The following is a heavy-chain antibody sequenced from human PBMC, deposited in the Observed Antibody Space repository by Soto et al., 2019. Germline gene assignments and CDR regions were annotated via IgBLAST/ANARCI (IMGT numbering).Heavy chain of an antibody. CDR1: GFTFSTYS. D-gene: IGHD6-6*01. CDR3: ARLVYSSSDY. J-gene: IGHJ4*02. V-gene: IGHV3-21*01. Sequence: GGSLRLSCAASGFTFSTYSMNWVRQAPGKGLEWVSSISSSSSYIYYADSVKGRFTISRDNANNSLYLQMNSLRAEDMAVYYCARLVYSSSDYWGQGTLVTVSS. CDR2: ISSSSSYI.